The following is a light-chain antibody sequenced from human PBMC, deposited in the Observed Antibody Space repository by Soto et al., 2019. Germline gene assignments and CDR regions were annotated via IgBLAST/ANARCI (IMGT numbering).Light chain of an antibody. CDR1: EGVGTY. V-gene: IGKV3-11*01. CDR2: DAS. J-gene: IGKJ1*01. Sequence: EFVLTQSPATLSLSPGERATLSCRASEGVGTYLAWYQQKPRQPPRLLIYDASTRASGIPARFSGSGSGTDFILTISSLEPEDFAVYYCQQRSGWPRTFGQGTRLESK. CDR3: QQRSGWPRT.